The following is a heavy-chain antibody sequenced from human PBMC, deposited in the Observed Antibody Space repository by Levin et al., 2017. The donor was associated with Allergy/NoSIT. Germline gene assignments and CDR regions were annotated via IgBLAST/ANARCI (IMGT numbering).Heavy chain of an antibody. CDR3: ARDGTAMVTKGIDY. CDR1: GFTFSSYA. V-gene: IGHV3-30-3*01. J-gene: IGHJ4*02. CDR2: ISYDGSNK. Sequence: GESLKISCAASGFTFSSYAMHWVRQAPGKGLEWVAVISYDGSNKYYADSVKGRFTISRDNSKNTLYLQMNSLRAEDTAVYYCARDGTAMVTKGIDYWGQGTLVTVSS. D-gene: IGHD5-18*01.